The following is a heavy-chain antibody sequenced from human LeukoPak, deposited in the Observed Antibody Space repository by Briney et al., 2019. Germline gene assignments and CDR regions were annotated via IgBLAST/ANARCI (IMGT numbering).Heavy chain of an antibody. CDR3: ARDGGFGGPGGDNWFDS. CDR2: IYSDGGT. V-gene: IGHV3-66*02. CDR1: GFTVSAKY. Sequence: GGSLRLSCAASGFTVSAKYMSWVRQGPGKGLDWISSIYSDGGTNYADSVKGRFTISRDDSKNTLYLQMNSLRPEDTAVYYCARDGGFGGPGGDNWFDSWGQGALVTVSS. D-gene: IGHD3-16*01. J-gene: IGHJ5*01.